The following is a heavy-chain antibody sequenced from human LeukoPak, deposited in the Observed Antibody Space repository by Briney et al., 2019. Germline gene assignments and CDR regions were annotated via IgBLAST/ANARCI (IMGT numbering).Heavy chain of an antibody. J-gene: IGHJ4*02. V-gene: IGHV4-59*08. CDR2: IYYSGST. Sequence: SETLSLTCTVSGGSISSYYWSWIRQPPGKGLEWIGHIYYSGSTNYNPSLKSRVTISVDTSKNQFSLKLSSVTAADTAVYYCASGASLERIDYWGQGTLVTVSS. CDR3: ASGASLERIDY. CDR1: GGSISSYY. D-gene: IGHD1-1*01.